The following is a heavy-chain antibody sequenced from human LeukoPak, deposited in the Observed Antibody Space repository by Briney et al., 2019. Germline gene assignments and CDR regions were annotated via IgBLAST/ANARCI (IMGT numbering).Heavy chain of an antibody. CDR2: IIPISGTA. Sequence: GASVKVSYKASGGTFSSYAISWVRQAPGQGLEWMGGIIPISGTANYAQKFQGRVTITADESTSTAYMELSSLRSEDTAVYYCARVGLSSSWYGNWFDPWGQGTLVTVSS. V-gene: IGHV1-69*01. CDR3: ARVGLSSSWYGNWFDP. J-gene: IGHJ5*02. CDR1: GGTFSSYA. D-gene: IGHD6-13*01.